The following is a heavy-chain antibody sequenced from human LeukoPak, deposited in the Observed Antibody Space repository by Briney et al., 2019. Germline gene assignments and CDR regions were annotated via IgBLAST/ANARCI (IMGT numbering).Heavy chain of an antibody. D-gene: IGHD2-21*02. Sequence: GSLRLSCAASGFTFSSYEMNWVRQAPGKGLEWVSYISSSGSTIYYADSVKGRFTISRDNAKNSLYLQMNSLRAEDTAVYYCARDRGYCGGDCYSNWFDPWGQGTLVTVSS. V-gene: IGHV3-48*03. CDR2: ISSSGSTI. CDR1: GFTFSSYE. CDR3: ARDRGYCGGDCYSNWFDP. J-gene: IGHJ5*02.